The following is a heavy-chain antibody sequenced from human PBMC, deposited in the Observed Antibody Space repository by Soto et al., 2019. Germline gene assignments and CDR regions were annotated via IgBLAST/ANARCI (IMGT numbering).Heavy chain of an antibody. J-gene: IGHJ4*02. CDR2: IKQDGSEK. Sequence: GGSLRLSCAASGFTFSSYWMSWVRQAPGKGLEWVANIKQDGSEKYYVDSVKGRFTISRDNAKNSLYLQMNSLRAEDTAVYYCAGGVDSSRPSFDYGGQGTLGTVSS. D-gene: IGHD6-13*01. CDR1: GFTFSSYW. V-gene: IGHV3-7*04. CDR3: AGGVDSSRPSFDY.